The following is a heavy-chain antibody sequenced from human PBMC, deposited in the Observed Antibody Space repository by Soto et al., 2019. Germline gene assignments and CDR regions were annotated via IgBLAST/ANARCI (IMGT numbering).Heavy chain of an antibody. Sequence: GGSLRLSCAASGFIFSDYYMSWIRQAPGKGLEWVSYISSSGSTIYYADSVKGRFTISRDNAKKSLYLQMNSLRAEDTAVYYCAKERVVRGEDAFGIWGQGTMVT. V-gene: IGHV3-11*01. CDR2: ISSSGSTI. D-gene: IGHD3-10*01. CDR3: AKERVVRGEDAFGI. J-gene: IGHJ3*02. CDR1: GFIFSDYY.